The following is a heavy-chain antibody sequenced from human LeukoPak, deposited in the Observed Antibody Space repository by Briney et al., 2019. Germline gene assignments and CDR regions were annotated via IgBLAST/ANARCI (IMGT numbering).Heavy chain of an antibody. CDR3: AKADRIAVYFLDDY. Sequence: GGSLRLSCAASGFSFSSYAMSWVRQAPGKGLEWVSGISGSGGSTYYADSVKGRFTISRDNSKNTLYLQMNSLRAEDTAVYYCAKADRIAVYFLDDYWGQGTLVTVSS. CDR1: GFSFSSYA. D-gene: IGHD6-19*01. J-gene: IGHJ4*02. CDR2: ISGSGGST. V-gene: IGHV3-23*01.